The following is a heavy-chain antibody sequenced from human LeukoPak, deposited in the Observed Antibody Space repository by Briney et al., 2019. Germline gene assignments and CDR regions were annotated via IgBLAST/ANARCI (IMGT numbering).Heavy chain of an antibody. J-gene: IGHJ3*02. CDR3: TTESPAAIGAPMGDI. D-gene: IGHD2-2*01. V-gene: IGHV3-23*01. CDR2: ISGNDGNT. Sequence: PGGSLRLSCAASGFTFRSYAMSWVRQSPGKGLEWVSTISGNDGNTYYADSVKGRFTISRDSSKNTLYLQMNSLKTEDTAVYYCTTESPAAIGAPMGDIWGQGTMVTVSS. CDR1: GFTFRSYA.